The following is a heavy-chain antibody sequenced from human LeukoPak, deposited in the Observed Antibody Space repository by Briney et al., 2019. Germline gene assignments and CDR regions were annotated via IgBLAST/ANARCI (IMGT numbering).Heavy chain of an antibody. J-gene: IGHJ4*02. V-gene: IGHV5-51*01. D-gene: IGHD1-1*01. Sequence: GESLKISCKGSGYSFTSYWIAWVRQMSGRGLEWMVIINPSDSDTRYSPSFQGQVTISADKSISTAYLQWSSLKASDSAMYYCARAWNFDYWGQGTLVTVSS. CDR1: GYSFTSYW. CDR2: INPSDSDT. CDR3: ARAWNFDY.